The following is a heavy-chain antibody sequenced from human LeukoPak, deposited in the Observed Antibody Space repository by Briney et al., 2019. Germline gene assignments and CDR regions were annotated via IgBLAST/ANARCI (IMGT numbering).Heavy chain of an antibody. CDR3: AKDHYFDY. V-gene: IGHV3-23*01. Sequence: PGGSLRLSCSASGFTFSSYAMSWVRQAPGKGPEWVSALSGSGGSTYYADPVKGRFTISRDNSKNTLYLQMNGLRAEDTAVYYCAKDHYFDYWGQGTLVTVSS. CDR2: LSGSGGST. J-gene: IGHJ4*02. CDR1: GFTFSSYA.